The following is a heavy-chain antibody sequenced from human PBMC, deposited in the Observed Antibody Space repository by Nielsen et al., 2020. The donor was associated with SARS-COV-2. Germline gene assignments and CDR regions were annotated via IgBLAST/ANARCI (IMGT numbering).Heavy chain of an antibody. CDR3: AAHPPPFRYYYGSGYGTDV. CDR2: ISYDGSNK. D-gene: IGHD3-10*01. V-gene: IGHV3-30*03. CDR1: GFTFSSYG. J-gene: IGHJ6*02. Sequence: GESLKISCAASGFTFSSYGMHWVRQAPGKGLEWVAVISYDGSNKYYADSVKGRFTISRDNSKNTLYLQMNSLRAEDTAVYYCAAHPPPFRYYYGSGYGTDVWGQGTTVTVSS.